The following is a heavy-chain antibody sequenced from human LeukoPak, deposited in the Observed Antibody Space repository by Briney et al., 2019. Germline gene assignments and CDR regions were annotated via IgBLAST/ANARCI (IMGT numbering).Heavy chain of an antibody. V-gene: IGHV1-46*01. CDR2: INPSGGST. D-gene: IGHD6-19*01. CDR1: GYTFTSHY. Sequence: ASVKVSCKASGYTFTSHYMHWVRQAPEQGLEWMGIINPSGGSTSYAQKFQGRVTMTRDMSTRTDYMELSSLRYEDTAVYYCARRGTTYSSGWTYYYYYYMDVWGKGTTVTVSS. CDR3: ARRGTTYSSGWTYYYYYYMDV. J-gene: IGHJ6*03.